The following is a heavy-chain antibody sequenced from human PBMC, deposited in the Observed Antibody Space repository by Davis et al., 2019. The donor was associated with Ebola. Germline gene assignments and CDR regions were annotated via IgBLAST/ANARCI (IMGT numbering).Heavy chain of an antibody. CDR3: AADGPRYCSSTSCHAWGFDL. D-gene: IGHD2-2*01. CDR1: GFTFTSSA. J-gene: IGHJ2*01. Sequence: AASVKVSCKASGFTFTSSAVQWVRQARGQRLEWIGWIVVGSGNTNYAQKFQERVTITRDMSTSTAYMELSSLSSEDTAVYYCAADGPRYCSSTSCHAWGFDLWGRGTLVTVSS. V-gene: IGHV1-58*01. CDR2: IVVGSGNT.